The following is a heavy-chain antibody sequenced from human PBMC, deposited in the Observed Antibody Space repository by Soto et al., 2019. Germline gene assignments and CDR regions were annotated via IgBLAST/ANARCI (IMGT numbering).Heavy chain of an antibody. Sequence: LKISCKGSGSTFTSYWFAWVRQVPGKGLEWMGFIYPGDSDTRYSPSFQGQVTISADRSISTAYLHWSSLKASDTAIHYCARQIHSTYYYYGMDVWGQGTTVTVSS. J-gene: IGHJ6*02. CDR3: ARQIHSTYYYYGMDV. CDR1: GSTFTSYW. D-gene: IGHD5-18*01. CDR2: IYPGDSDT. V-gene: IGHV5-51*01.